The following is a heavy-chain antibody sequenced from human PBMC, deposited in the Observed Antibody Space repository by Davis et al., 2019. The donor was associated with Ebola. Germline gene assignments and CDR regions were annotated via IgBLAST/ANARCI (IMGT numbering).Heavy chain of an antibody. CDR1: GFTFSSYS. V-gene: IGHV3-23*01. Sequence: GESLKISCAASGFTFSSYSMNWVRQAPGKGLEWVSAISGSGGSTYYADSVKGRFTISRDNSKNTLYLQMNSLRAEDTAVYYCAKDPARTIFGVVIPNWFDPWGQGTLVTVSS. CDR3: AKDPARTIFGVVIPNWFDP. CDR2: ISGSGGST. D-gene: IGHD3-3*01. J-gene: IGHJ5*02.